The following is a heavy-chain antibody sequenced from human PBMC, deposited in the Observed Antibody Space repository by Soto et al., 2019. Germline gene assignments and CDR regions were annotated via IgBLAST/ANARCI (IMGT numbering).Heavy chain of an antibody. CDR3: ASFLYYDFWSGYNGAFDY. CDR1: GGTFSSYA. J-gene: IGHJ4*02. Sequence: SVKVSCNASGGTFSSYAISWVRQAPGQGLEWMGGIIPIFGTANYAQKFQGRVTITADESTSTAYMELSSLRSEDTAVYYCASFLYYDFWSGYNGAFDYWGQGTLVTVSS. CDR2: IIPIFGTA. D-gene: IGHD3-3*01. V-gene: IGHV1-69*13.